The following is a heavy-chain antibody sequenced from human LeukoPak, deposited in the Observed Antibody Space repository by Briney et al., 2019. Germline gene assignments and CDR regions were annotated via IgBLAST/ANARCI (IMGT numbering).Heavy chain of an antibody. CDR1: GFTFSSYW. CDR3: AKDLYSSKHSFDY. D-gene: IGHD6-13*01. J-gene: IGHJ4*02. V-gene: IGHV3-7*01. CDR2: IKQDGSEK. Sequence: GGSLRLSCAASGFTFSSYWMSWVRQAPGKGLEWVANIKQDGSEKYYVDSVKGRFTISRDNAKNSLYLQMNSLRAEDTAVYYCAKDLYSSKHSFDYWGQGTLVTVSS.